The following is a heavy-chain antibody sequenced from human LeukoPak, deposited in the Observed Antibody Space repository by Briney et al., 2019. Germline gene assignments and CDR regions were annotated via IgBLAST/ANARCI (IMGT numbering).Heavy chain of an antibody. V-gene: IGHV4-59*01. Sequence: TSETLSLNCTVSGGSISSYYWSWLPPPPGKGLEWFGYIYYSGSTNYNPSLKSRVTISVDTSKNQFSLKLSSVTAADTAVYYCARDVAAAGTHFDYWGQGTLVTVSS. J-gene: IGHJ4*02. CDR1: GGSISSYY. CDR2: IYYSGST. D-gene: IGHD6-13*01. CDR3: ARDVAAAGTHFDY.